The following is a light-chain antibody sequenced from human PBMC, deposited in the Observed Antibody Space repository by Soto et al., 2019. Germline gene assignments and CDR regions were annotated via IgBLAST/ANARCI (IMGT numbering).Light chain of an antibody. CDR2: AAF. V-gene: IGKV1-39*01. J-gene: IGKJ2*01. CDR3: QQSHITTLFT. Sequence: DIQMTQSPSSLSASIGDRVTITCWASQNINSHLNWYQQKPGKAPKVLIYAAFRLQSGIRFRFSGSGSGTEFTLTISSLEPEDFATYYCQQSHITTLFTFGKGTKLEIK. CDR1: QNINSH.